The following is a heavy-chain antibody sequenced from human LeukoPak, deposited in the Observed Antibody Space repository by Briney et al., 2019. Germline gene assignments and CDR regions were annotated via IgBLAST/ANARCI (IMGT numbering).Heavy chain of an antibody. D-gene: IGHD2-2*01. Sequence: GGSLRLSCAASGFTFSSYSMNWVRQAPGKGLEWVSSISSSSSYIYYADSVKGRFTISRDNAKNSLYLQMNSLRAEDTAVYYCARGRAVVPAARKPHDAFDIWGQGTMVTVSS. CDR3: ARGRAVVPAARKPHDAFDI. CDR1: GFTFSSYS. V-gene: IGHV3-21*01. J-gene: IGHJ3*02. CDR2: ISSSSSYI.